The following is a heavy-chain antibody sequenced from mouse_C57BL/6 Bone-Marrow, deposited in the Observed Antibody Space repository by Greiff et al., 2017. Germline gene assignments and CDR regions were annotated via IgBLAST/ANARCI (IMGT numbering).Heavy chain of an antibody. CDR2: IATSDSYT. CDR3: ARDGYYYYFDY. J-gene: IGHJ2*01. D-gene: IGHD2-3*01. V-gene: IGHV1-59*01. Sequence: VQLQQPGAELVRPGTSVKLSCKASGYTFTSYWMHWVKQRPGQGLAWIGVIATSDSYTHSNQKFKGKATLTVYTSPSTAYMQLSSLTSDDSAVYFCARDGYYYYFDYWGQGTTLTVSS. CDR1: GYTFTSYW.